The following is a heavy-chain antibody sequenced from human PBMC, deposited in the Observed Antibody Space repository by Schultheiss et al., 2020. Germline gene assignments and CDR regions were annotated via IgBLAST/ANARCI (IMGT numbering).Heavy chain of an antibody. V-gene: IGHV1-46*01. CDR1: GYTFTSYY. J-gene: IGHJ4*02. CDR3: AREDTSSSTWVY. CDR2: IIPSGGST. D-gene: IGHD6-6*01. Sequence: ASVKVSCKASGYTFTSYYIHWVRQAPGQGLEWMGVIIPSGGSTNYAQKFQGRVTMTRDTSTSTVYMELSSLRSEDTAVYYCAREDTSSSTWVYWGQGTLVTVSS.